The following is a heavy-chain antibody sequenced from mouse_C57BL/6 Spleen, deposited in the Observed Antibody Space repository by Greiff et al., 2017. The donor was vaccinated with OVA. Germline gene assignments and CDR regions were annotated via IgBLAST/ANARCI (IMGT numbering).Heavy chain of an antibody. J-gene: IGHJ2*01. D-gene: IGHD1-1*02. CDR2: IHPNSGST. CDR3: ARRGYGQYYFDY. Sequence: VQLQQPGAELVKPGASVKLSCKASGYTFTSYWMHWVKQRPGQGLEWIGMIHPNSGSTNYNEKFKSKATLTVDKSSSTAYMQLSSLTSEDSAVYYCARRGYGQYYFDYWGQGTTLTVSS. CDR1: GYTFTSYW. V-gene: IGHV1-64*01.